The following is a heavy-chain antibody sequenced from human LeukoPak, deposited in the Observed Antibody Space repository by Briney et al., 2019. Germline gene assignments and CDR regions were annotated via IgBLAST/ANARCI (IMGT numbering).Heavy chain of an antibody. V-gene: IGHV4-61*02. D-gene: IGHD4-17*01. Sequence: SETLSLTCTVSGGSISSGSYYWSWIRQPAGKGLEWIGRIYTSGSTNYNPSLKSRVTISVDTSKNQFSLKLSSVTAADTAVYYCARDPGYGDYQRLFDYWGQGTLVTVSS. CDR1: GGSISSGSYY. CDR2: IYTSGST. CDR3: ARDPGYGDYQRLFDY. J-gene: IGHJ4*02.